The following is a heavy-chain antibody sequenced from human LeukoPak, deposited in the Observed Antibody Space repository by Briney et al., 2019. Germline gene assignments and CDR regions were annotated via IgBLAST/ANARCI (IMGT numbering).Heavy chain of an antibody. CDR3: ARVNDYVWGSYRFDAFDI. D-gene: IGHD3-16*02. CDR1: GGSISSSSYY. V-gene: IGHV4-39*07. Sequence: SETLSLTCTVSGGSISSSSYYWGWIRQPPGKGLEWIGSIYYSGSTYYNPSLKSRVTISVDTSKSQFSLKLRSVTAADTAVYYCARVNDYVWGSYRFDAFDIWGQGTMVTVSS. J-gene: IGHJ3*02. CDR2: IYYSGST.